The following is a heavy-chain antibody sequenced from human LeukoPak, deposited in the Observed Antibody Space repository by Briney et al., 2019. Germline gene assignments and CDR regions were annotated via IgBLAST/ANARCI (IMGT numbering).Heavy chain of an antibody. V-gene: IGHV3-30*18. CDR2: ISYGGSNE. CDR3: AKDRVNYYDSSGYYYYFDY. D-gene: IGHD3-22*01. J-gene: IGHJ4*02. CDR1: GFSFSSYA. Sequence: GGSLRLSCAASGFSFSSYAMSWVRQAPGKGLEWVAVISYGGSNEYYADSVKGRFTISRDNSKNTLYLQMNSLRAEDTAVYYCAKDRVNYYDSSGYYYYFDYWGQGTLVTVSS.